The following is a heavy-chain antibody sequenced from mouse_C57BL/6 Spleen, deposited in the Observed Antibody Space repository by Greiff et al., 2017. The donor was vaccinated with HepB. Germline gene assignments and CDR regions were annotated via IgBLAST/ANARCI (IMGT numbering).Heavy chain of an antibody. V-gene: IGHV5-6*01. CDR3: ARHWDGKTPFDY. CDR1: GFTFSSYG. J-gene: IGHJ2*01. Sequence: EVKLVESGGDLVKPGGSLKLSCAASGFTFSSYGMSWVRQTPDKRLEWVATISSGGSYTYYPDSVKGRFTISRDNAKNTLYLQMSSLKSEDTAMYYCARHWDGKTPFDYWGQGTTLTVSS. CDR2: ISSGGSYT. D-gene: IGHD2-1*01.